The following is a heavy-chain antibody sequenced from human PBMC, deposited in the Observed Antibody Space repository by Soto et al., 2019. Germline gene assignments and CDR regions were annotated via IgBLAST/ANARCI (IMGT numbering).Heavy chain of an antibody. CDR2: MYDRGSA. Sequence: KPSETLSLTCTVSGGAVSSGDSYWSWIRQPPGKGLEWIGYMYDRGSAYYNPSLKSRVTMSVDTAKNRLSLSLRSVTAADTAVYYCAGRDENVPWLAYDYWGRGTVVTVSS. J-gene: IGHJ4*02. V-gene: IGHV4-30-4*01. CDR1: GGAVSSGDSY. CDR3: AGRDENVPWLAYDY. D-gene: IGHD6-19*01.